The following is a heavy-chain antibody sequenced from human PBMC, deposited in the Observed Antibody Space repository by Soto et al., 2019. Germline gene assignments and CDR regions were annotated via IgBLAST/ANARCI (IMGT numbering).Heavy chain of an antibody. D-gene: IGHD2-15*01. Sequence: QVQLVQSGAEVKKPGSSVKVSCKASGGTFSSYAISWVRQAPGQGLEWMGGIIPIFGTANYAQKFQGRVTITAEESTSTAYMELSSLRAEDSAVYYCARGSRLWRGGSCYFLPGIDYWGHGTLVTVSS. V-gene: IGHV1-69*12. CDR2: IIPIFGTA. J-gene: IGHJ4*01. CDR3: ARGSRLWRGGSCYFLPGIDY. CDR1: GGTFSSYA.